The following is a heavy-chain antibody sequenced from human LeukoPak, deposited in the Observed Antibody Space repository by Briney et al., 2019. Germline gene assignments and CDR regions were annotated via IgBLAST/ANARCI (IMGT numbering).Heavy chain of an antibody. D-gene: IGHD2-21*01. J-gene: IGHJ4*02. V-gene: IGHV4-38-2*02. CDR3: ASRRLTWGYYYFDY. Sequence: NPSETLSLTCTVSGYSISSGYYWGWIRQPPGKGLEWIGSIYHSGSTYYNPSLKSRVTISVDTSKNQFSLKLSSVTAADTAVYYCASRRLTWGYYYFDYWGQGTLVTVSS. CDR1: GYSISSGYY. CDR2: IYHSGST.